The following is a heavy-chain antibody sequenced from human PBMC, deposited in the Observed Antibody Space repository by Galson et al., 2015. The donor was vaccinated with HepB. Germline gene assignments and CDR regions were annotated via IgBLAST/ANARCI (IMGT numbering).Heavy chain of an antibody. Sequence: SVKVSCKASGLIFSSSTVQWVRQVRGQRLEWLGRIVLVSGKTDYARDFHGRVTITRDMSPTTVYMELSSLRSDDTAVYYCAADVGQWLLFWGQGTLVTVSS. CDR1: GLIFSSST. CDR2: IVLVSGKT. D-gene: IGHD6-19*01. J-gene: IGHJ4*02. V-gene: IGHV1-58*01. CDR3: AADVGQWLLF.